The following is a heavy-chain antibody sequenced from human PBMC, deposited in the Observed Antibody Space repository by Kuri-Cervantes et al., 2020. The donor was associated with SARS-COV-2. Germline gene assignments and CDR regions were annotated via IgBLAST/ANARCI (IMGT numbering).Heavy chain of an antibody. J-gene: IGHJ4*02. D-gene: IGHD3-22*01. CDR1: GGSISSSSYY. CDR2: IYYSGST. V-gene: IGHV4-39*07. CDR3: AREGAYYYDSSGYFDY. Sequence: GSLRLSCTVSGGSISSSSYYWGWIRQPPGKGLEWIGSIYYSGSTYYNPSLKSRVTISVDTSKNQFSLKLNSVTAADTAVYYCAREGAYYYDSSGYFDYWGQGALVTVSS.